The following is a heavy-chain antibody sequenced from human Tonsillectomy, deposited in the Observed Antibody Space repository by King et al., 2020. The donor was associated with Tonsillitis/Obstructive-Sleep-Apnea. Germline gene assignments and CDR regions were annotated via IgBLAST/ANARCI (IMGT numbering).Heavy chain of an antibody. J-gene: IGHJ6*02. CDR3: ARTSDRSPNYYYGMDV. CDR2: INPNSGGT. V-gene: IGHV1-2*02. D-gene: IGHD3-22*01. Sequence: VQLVESGAEVKKPGASVKVSCKASGYTFTGYYIHWVRQAPGQGLEWVGWINPNSGGTNYAQKFQGRVTMTRDTSISTANMELSSRTSDDTAVYYCARTSDRSPNYYYGMDVWGQGTTVTVSS. CDR1: GYTFTGYY.